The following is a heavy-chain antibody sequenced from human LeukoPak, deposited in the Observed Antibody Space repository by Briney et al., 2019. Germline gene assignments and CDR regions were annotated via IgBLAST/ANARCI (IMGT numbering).Heavy chain of an antibody. V-gene: IGHV3-74*01. J-gene: IGHJ4*02. CDR2: INTDGSST. CDR3: ARDHPSFPSTSPFDY. Sequence: GGSLRLSCAASGFTFSSYWMHWVRQAPGKGLVWVSRINTDGSSTSYADSVKGRFTISRDNAKNTLYLQMNSLRAEDTAVYYCARDHPSFPSTSPFDYWGQGTLVTVSS. CDR1: GFTFSSYW. D-gene: IGHD2-2*01.